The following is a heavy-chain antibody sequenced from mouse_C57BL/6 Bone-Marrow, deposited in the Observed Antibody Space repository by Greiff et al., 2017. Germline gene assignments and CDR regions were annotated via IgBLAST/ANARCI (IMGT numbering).Heavy chain of an antibody. CDR2: IYPGDGDT. Sequence: QVQLQQSGPELVKPGASVKISCKASGYAFSSSWMNWVKQRPGKGLEWIGRIYPGDGDTNYNGKFKGKATLTADKSSSTAYMQLSSLTSEDSAVYFCAKIYYDYDTTDFDYWGQGTTLTVS. J-gene: IGHJ2*01. CDR1: GYAFSSSW. V-gene: IGHV1-82*01. D-gene: IGHD2-4*01. CDR3: AKIYYDYDTTDFDY.